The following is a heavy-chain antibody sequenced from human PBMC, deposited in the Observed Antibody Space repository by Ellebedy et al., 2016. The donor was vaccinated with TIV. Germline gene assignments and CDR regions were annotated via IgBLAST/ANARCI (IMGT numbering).Heavy chain of an antibody. J-gene: IGHJ4*01. CDR2: STHRGSI. CDR1: GTSFSSYY. D-gene: IGHD3-10*01. V-gene: IGHV4-34*01. Sequence: MPSETLSLTCAVYGTSFSSYYWSWIRQAPGKGLEWIGESTHRGSIHYNPSLKSRVTISVDTAKKQVSLNLTSVTAEDTAVYYCASAPMVRGVMWWGQGSLVTVSS. CDR3: ASAPMVRGVMW.